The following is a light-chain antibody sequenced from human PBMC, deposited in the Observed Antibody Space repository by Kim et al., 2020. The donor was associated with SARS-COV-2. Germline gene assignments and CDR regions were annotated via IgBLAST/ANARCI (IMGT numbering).Light chain of an antibody. Sequence: TLTAYVGDTVTITCRDSKRITSGLAWYKQKPGKVHKRQMYLVSNLDNGVPSSFSGSGSGTQFTLTISSLQPDDFATYYCQQHNGYFGGGTKVDIK. V-gene: IGKV1-5*01. CDR2: LVS. CDR1: KRITSG. CDR3: QQHNGY. J-gene: IGKJ4*01.